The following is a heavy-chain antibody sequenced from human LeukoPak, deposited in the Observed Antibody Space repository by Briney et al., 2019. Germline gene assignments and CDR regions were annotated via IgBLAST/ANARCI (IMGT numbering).Heavy chain of an antibody. CDR3: ARDFWRYDSWSGRNENWFDP. CDR1: GFTFSDYY. J-gene: IGHJ5*02. CDR2: ISSSGSTI. D-gene: IGHD3-3*01. V-gene: IGHV3-11*01. Sequence: PGGSLRLSCAASGFTFSDYYMSWIRQAPGKGLEWVSYISSSGSTIYYADSVKGRFTISRDNAKNSLYLQMNSLRAEDTAVYYCARDFWRYDSWSGRNENWFDPWGQGTLVTVSS.